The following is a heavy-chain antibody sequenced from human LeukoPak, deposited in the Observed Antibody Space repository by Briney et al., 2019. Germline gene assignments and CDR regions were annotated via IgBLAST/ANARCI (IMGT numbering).Heavy chain of an antibody. J-gene: IGHJ6*02. CDR1: GFTFSSYA. Sequence: GRSLRLSCAASGFTFSSYAMHWVRQAPGKGLEWVAVISYDGSNKYYADSVKGRFTISRDNSENTLYLQMNSLRAEDTAVYYCARDYGTYYYYYGMDVWGQGTTVTVSS. CDR2: ISYDGSNK. D-gene: IGHD3-16*01. V-gene: IGHV3-30-3*01. CDR3: ARDYGTYYYYYGMDV.